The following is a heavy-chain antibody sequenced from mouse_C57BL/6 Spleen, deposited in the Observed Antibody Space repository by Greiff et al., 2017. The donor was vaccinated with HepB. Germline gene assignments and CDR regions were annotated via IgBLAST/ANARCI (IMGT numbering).Heavy chain of an antibody. D-gene: IGHD2-2*01. CDR2: ISYDGSN. V-gene: IGHV3-6*01. J-gene: IGHJ4*01. CDR1: GYSITSGYY. CDR3: ARGTGGYAGDYYAMDY. Sequence: EVQRVESGPGLVKPSQSLSLTCSVTGYSITSGYYWNWIRQFPGNKLEWMGYISYDGSNNYNPSLKNRISITRDTSKNQFFLKLNSVTTEDTATYYCARGTGGYAGDYYAMDYWGQGTSVTVSS.